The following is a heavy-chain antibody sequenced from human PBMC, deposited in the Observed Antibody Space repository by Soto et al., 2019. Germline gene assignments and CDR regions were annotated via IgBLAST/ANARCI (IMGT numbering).Heavy chain of an antibody. D-gene: IGHD2-15*01. CDR2: INAGNGNT. CDR1: GYTFTSYA. V-gene: IGHV1-3*01. Sequence: QVQLVQSGAEVKKPGASVKVSCKASGYTFTSYAMHWVRQAPGQRLEWMGWINAGNGNTKYSQKFQGRVTITRDTSASTAYMELSSLRSEDTAVYYCARYCSGGSCYPKSWFDPWGPGTLVTVSS. CDR3: ARYCSGGSCYPKSWFDP. J-gene: IGHJ5*02.